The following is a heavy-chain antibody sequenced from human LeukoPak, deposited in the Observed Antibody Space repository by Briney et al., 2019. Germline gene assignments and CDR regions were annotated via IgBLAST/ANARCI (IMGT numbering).Heavy chain of an antibody. V-gene: IGHV4-38-2*02. Sequence: SETLSLTCTVSGYSISSGYYWGWIRQPPGKGLEWIGSIYHSGSTYYNPSLKSRVTISVDTSKNQFSLKLSSVTAADTAVYYCARDFLSYCGGDCYSFYWGQGTLVTVSS. CDR3: ARDFLSYCGGDCYSFY. CDR1: GYSISSGYY. D-gene: IGHD2-21*02. J-gene: IGHJ4*02. CDR2: IYHSGST.